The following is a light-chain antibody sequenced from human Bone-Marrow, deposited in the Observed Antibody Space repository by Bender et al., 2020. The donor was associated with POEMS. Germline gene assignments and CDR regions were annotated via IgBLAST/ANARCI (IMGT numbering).Light chain of an antibody. V-gene: IGLV2-14*03. CDR1: SRDFGFYNF. Sequence: QSALTQPASVSGSPGQSIPISCPGTSRDFGFYNFVSWYQQHPGKAPKLMIYDVSHRPSGVSNRFSGSKSDNTASLTISGLQAEDEADYYCGSCINCTTLDYVFGTGTTVTVL. J-gene: IGLJ1*01. CDR2: DVS. CDR3: GSCINCTTLDYV.